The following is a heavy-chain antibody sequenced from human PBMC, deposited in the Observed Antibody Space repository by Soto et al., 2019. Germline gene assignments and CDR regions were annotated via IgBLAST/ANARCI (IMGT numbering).Heavy chain of an antibody. J-gene: IGHJ3*02. D-gene: IGHD5-18*01. CDR3: ASKGLDGYGYRIRGAFDI. V-gene: IGHV3-30*03. CDR1: GFTFSSYG. CDR2: ISYDGSNK. Sequence: GGPLRLSCAASGFTFSSYGMHWVRQAQGKGLEWVAVISYDGSNKYYADSVKGRFTISRDNSKNTLYLQMNSLRAEDTAVYYCASKGLDGYGYRIRGAFDIWGQGTMVTVSS.